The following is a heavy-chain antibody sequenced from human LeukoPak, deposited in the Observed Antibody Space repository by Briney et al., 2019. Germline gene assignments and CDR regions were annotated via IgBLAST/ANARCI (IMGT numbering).Heavy chain of an antibody. CDR1: GFTFSSYA. Sequence: GGSLRLSCAASGFTFSSYAMSWVRQAPGKGLEWVSAISGSGGSTYYADSVKGRFTISRDNAKNSLYLQMNSLRAEDTAVYYCAREAYDSSGVDYWGQGTLVTVSS. V-gene: IGHV3-23*01. J-gene: IGHJ4*02. CDR2: ISGSGGST. CDR3: AREAYDSSGVDY. D-gene: IGHD3-22*01.